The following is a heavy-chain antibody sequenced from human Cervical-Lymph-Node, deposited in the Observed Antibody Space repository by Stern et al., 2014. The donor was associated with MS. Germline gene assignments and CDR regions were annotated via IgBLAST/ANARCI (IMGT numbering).Heavy chain of an antibody. CDR3: ARDQIPYYYYGMDV. D-gene: IGHD2-2*02. Sequence: VQLLESGAEVKKPGSSVKVSCQTSGGTFSSHAINWVRQAPGQGLAWMGGVIPIFGTVDYAQKFQGRLTITADESTNTAYMELSSLRSEDTAVYYCARDQIPYYYYGMDVWGQGTTVTVSS. CDR2: VIPIFGTV. J-gene: IGHJ6*02. CDR1: GGTFSSHA. V-gene: IGHV1-69*01.